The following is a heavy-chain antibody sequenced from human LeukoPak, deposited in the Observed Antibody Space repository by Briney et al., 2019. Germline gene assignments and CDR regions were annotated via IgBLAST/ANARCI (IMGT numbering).Heavy chain of an antibody. Sequence: ASVKVSRKASGYTFTSYGISWVRQAPGQGLEWMGWISAYNGNTNYAQKLQGRVTMTTDTSTSTAYMELRSLRSDDTAVYYCARARRGGYYYYMDVWGKGTTVTASS. J-gene: IGHJ6*03. CDR1: GYTFTSYG. V-gene: IGHV1-18*01. D-gene: IGHD3-16*01. CDR2: ISAYNGNT. CDR3: ARARRGGYYYYMDV.